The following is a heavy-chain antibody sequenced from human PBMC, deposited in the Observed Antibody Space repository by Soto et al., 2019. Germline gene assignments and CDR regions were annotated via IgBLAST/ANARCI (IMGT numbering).Heavy chain of an antibody. J-gene: IGHJ4*02. CDR3: ARLSSSWYGDYFDY. CDR1: GGSVSSGSYY. D-gene: IGHD6-13*01. V-gene: IGHV4-61*01. CDR2: IYYSGST. Sequence: SETLSLTCTVSGGSVSSGSYYWSWIRQPPGKGLGWIGYIYYSGSTNYNPSLKSRVTISVDTSKNQFSLKLSSVTAADTAVYYCARLSSSWYGDYFDYWGQGTLVTVSS.